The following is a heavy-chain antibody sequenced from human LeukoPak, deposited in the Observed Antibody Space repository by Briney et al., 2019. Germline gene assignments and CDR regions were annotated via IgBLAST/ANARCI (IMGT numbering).Heavy chain of an antibody. CDR2: INHSGST. J-gene: IGHJ4*02. CDR1: GGSFSGYY. V-gene: IGHV4-34*01. D-gene: IGHD3-10*01. Sequence: SETLSLTCAVYGGSFSGYYWSWIRQPPGKGLEWIGEINHSGSTNYNPSLKCRVTISVDTSKNQFSLKLSSVTAADTAVYYCAGASRGRPRFDYWGQGTLVTVSS. CDR3: AGASRGRPRFDY.